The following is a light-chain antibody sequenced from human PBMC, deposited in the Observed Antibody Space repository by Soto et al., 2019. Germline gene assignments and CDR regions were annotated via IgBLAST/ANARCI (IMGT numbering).Light chain of an antibody. J-gene: IGKJ2*01. CDR3: HQYYYTPYT. Sequence: DIVMTQSPDSLAVSLGERATINCKSSQSVLYNSNNKNYLTWFQQKPGQPPKLLISWASTRESGVPDRFSGSGSGTDFTLTISSLQAEDASVYYCHQYYYTPYTFGQGTKLEIK. CDR2: WAS. CDR1: QSVLYNSNNKNY. V-gene: IGKV4-1*01.